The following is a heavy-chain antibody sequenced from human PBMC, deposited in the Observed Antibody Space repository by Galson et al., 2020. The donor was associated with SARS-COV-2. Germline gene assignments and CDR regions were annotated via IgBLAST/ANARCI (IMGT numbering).Heavy chain of an antibody. CDR3: THITYAGHIRLPGHWYFDL. J-gene: IGHJ2*01. CDR1: GFSLTTTGVG. D-gene: IGHD2-21*02. V-gene: IGHV2-5*02. Sequence: SGPTLVKPTETLTLTCTFSGFSLTTTGVGVGWIRQPPGKAPEWLALIYWDDDKRYSPSLKSRLTITRDTSNNQVVLKMTGMDPVDTATYYCTHITYAGHIRLPGHWYFDLWGRGTLVTVSS. CDR2: IYWDDDK.